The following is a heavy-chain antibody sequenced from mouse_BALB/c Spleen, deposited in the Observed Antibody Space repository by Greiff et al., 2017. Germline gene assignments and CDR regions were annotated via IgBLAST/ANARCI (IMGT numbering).Heavy chain of an antibody. D-gene: IGHD2-13*01. CDR2: ISSGSGTT. J-gene: IGHJ1*01. Sequence: EVKLMESGGGLVQPGGSRKLSCAASGFTFSSFGMHWVRQAPEKGLEWVAYISSGSGTTYYADTVKGRFTISRDNPKNTLFLQMNSLRSEDTAMYYYARTDYDGDNWDCDVWGAGTTVTVSA. V-gene: IGHV5-17*02. CDR3: ARTDYDGDNWDCDV. CDR1: GFTFSSFG.